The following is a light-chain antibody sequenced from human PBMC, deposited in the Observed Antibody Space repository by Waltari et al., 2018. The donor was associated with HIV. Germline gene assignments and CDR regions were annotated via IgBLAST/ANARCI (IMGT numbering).Light chain of an antibody. J-gene: IGLJ3*02. CDR2: RND. CDR1: NSNVGKNF. Sequence: QSVLTQPPSASKSPGQRVLISCSGTNSNVGKNFVSWFQQVPGGAPKLVIYRNDRRPEGVPDRFSGAKSGSSDTLAISGLQSDDEADYFCASWDDKLSHWVFGVGTKLTV. CDR3: ASWDDKLSHWV. V-gene: IGLV1-47*01.